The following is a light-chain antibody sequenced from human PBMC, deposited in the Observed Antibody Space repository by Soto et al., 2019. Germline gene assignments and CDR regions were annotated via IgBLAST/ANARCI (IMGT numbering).Light chain of an antibody. V-gene: IGKV3-20*01. CDR2: GAS. CDR3: QQYGTPRFT. Sequence: IVLTQSPGTLSLSPGERATLSCGASQSVTNNFLAWYQQKPGQAPRLLIYGASSRATGVPDRFSGSGSGPDFTLTISRLEPGDFAVSYCQQYGTPRFTFGPGTKVDIK. CDR1: QSVTNNF. J-gene: IGKJ3*01.